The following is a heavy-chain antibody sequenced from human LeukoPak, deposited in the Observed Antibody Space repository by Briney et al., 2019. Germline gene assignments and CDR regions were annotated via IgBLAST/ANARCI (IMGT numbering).Heavy chain of an antibody. J-gene: IGHJ4*02. Sequence: PSETLSLTCTVSGGSISSGDYYWSWIRQPPGKGLEWIGYIYYSGSTYYNPSLKSRVTISVDTSKNQFSLKLSSVTAADTAVYYCASARMIHPRYGSGSYGNWGQGTLVTVSS. CDR2: IYYSGST. CDR3: ASARMIHPRYGSGSYGN. CDR1: GGSISSGDYY. D-gene: IGHD3-10*01. V-gene: IGHV4-30-4*01.